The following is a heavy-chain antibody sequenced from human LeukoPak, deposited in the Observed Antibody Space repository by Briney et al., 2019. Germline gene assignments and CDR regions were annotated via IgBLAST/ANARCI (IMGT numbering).Heavy chain of an antibody. CDR2: ISYDGSNE. J-gene: IGHJ4*02. CDR1: GFTFSSYA. Sequence: PGRSLRLSCAASGFTFSSYAMHWVRQAPGKGLEWVAIISYDGSNEYYADSVKGRFTISRDNSKNTMFLQMSSLRAEDTAVYYCARVRGAVIVLAAVDYWGQGTLVTASS. D-gene: IGHD2/OR15-2a*01. V-gene: IGHV3-30*04. CDR3: ARVRGAVIVLAAVDY.